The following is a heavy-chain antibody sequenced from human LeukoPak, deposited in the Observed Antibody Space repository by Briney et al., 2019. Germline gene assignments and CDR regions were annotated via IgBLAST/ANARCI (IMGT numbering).Heavy chain of an antibody. D-gene: IGHD2-2*01. J-gene: IGHJ4*02. V-gene: IGHV4-31*03. CDR3: ARIIVVVPASMRGGFDY. Sequence: SQTLSLTCSVSGGSISSRDHYWSWIRQHPEKGLEWIGYIFYSGSTHYNPSLKSRGTISVDTSKNQFSLNLSSVTAADTAVYYCARIIVVVPASMRGGFDYWGQGTLVTVSS. CDR2: IFYSGST. CDR1: GGSISSRDHY.